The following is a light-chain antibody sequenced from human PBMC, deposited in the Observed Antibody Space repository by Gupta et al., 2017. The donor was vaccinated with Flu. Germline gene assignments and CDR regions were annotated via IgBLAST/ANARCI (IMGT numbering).Light chain of an antibody. J-gene: IGLJ3*02. V-gene: IGLV8-61*01. Sequence: VTLTCGLSSGSVSTTYYPTWYQQTPGQAPRTLIYNTNTRSSGVPDRFSGSILGNKAALTITGAQADDESDYYCVLYMGSGPYWVFGGGTKLTVL. CDR1: SGSVSTTYY. CDR2: NTN. CDR3: VLYMGSGPYWV.